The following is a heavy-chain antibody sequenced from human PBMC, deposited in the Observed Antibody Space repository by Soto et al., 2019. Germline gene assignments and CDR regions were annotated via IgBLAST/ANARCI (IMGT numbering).Heavy chain of an antibody. CDR3: ARDPVGAHAFDI. Sequence: PGGSLRLSCAASGFTFSSYSMNWFRQAPGKGLEWVSSISSSSSYIYYADSVKGRFTISRDNAKNSLYLQMNSLRAEDTAVYYFARDPVGAHAFDIWGQGTMVTVSS. D-gene: IGHD1-26*01. J-gene: IGHJ3*02. CDR2: ISSSSSYI. CDR1: GFTFSSYS. V-gene: IGHV3-21*01.